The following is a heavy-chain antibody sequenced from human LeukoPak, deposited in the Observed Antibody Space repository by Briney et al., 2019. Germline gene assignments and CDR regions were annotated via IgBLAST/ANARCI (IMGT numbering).Heavy chain of an antibody. CDR2: IFPGDSDT. Sequence: GESLKISCKTSGFTFTTHWIAWVRQMPGEGLELMGIIFPGDSDTNYSPSLQGQVTISADKSTNTAYLQWSSLKASDTAMYYCARYYFWTGSYFFDYWGQGTLVTVSS. V-gene: IGHV5-51*01. D-gene: IGHD3/OR15-3a*01. J-gene: IGHJ4*02. CDR1: GFTFTTHW. CDR3: ARYYFWTGSYFFDY.